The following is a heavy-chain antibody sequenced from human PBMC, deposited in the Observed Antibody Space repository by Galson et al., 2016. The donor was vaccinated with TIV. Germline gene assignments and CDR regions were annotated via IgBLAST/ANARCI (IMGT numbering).Heavy chain of an antibody. CDR1: GDTFSGYY. V-gene: IGHV1-2*02. CDR3: ARVVTGGYVDV. J-gene: IGHJ6*04. Sequence: SVKVSCKASGDTFSGYYIYWVRQAPGQGLEWMGWINPKSGGTKYAQRFQGRVTMTRDTSISTASMEVSWLRPDDTAVFYCARVVTGGYVDVWGKGTTVTVSS. CDR2: INPKSGGT. D-gene: IGHD3-16*01.